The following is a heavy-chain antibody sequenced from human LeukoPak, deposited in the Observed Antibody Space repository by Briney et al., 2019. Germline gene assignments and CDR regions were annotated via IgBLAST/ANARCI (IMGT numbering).Heavy chain of an antibody. CDR3: ASYGVSSWYFDL. D-gene: IGHD4-17*01. CDR1: GGSVSSGSYY. CDR2: IYYSGST. J-gene: IGHJ2*01. V-gene: IGHV4-61*01. Sequence: SETLSLTCTVSGGSVSSGSYYWSWIRQPPGKGLEWIGYIYYSGSTNYNPSPKSRVTISVDTSKNQFSLKLSSVTAADTAVYYCASYGVSSWYFDLWGRGTLVTVSS.